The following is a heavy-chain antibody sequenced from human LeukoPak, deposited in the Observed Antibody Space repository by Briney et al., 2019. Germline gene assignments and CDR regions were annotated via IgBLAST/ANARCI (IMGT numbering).Heavy chain of an antibody. J-gene: IGHJ4*02. D-gene: IGHD5-12*01. V-gene: IGHV3-15*01. CDR3: TGDDIVFDF. CDR2: IKSKTDGGTT. CDR1: GFTFSNAW. Sequence: GWSLRLSCAASGFTFSNAWMSWVRQAPGKGLEWVGRIKSKTDGGTTDYAAPVKGRFTISRDDSKNRLYLQMNSLKNEDTAVYYCTGDDIVFDFWGQGTLVTVSS.